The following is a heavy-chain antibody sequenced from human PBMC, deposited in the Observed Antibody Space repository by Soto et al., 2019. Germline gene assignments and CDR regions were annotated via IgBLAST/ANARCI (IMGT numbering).Heavy chain of an antibody. Sequence: QVQLVESGGGEVQPGRSLRLSCAASGFTFRAYALHWVRQAPGTRLEWVATVSYGDSNYYYADSVKGRFTISRDNSKQTLFLQMNSLKLEDTAVYYCARSGLYGSGILHFYGVDVWGQGTTVTVS. CDR2: VSYGDSNY. J-gene: IGHJ6*02. V-gene: IGHV3-30-3*01. D-gene: IGHD3-10*01. CDR1: GFTFRAYA. CDR3: ARSGLYGSGILHFYGVDV.